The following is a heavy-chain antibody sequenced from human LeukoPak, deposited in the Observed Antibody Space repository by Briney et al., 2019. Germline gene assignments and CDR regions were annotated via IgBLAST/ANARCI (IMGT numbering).Heavy chain of an antibody. CDR1: GFTFSSYA. CDR3: AKVVYDSSGYFLKHFDY. D-gene: IGHD3-22*01. V-gene: IGHV3-23*01. CDR2: ISGSGGST. J-gene: IGHJ4*02. Sequence: GGSLRLSCAASGFTFSSYAMSWVRQAPGKGLEWVSAISGSGGSTYYADSVKGRFTISRDNSKNTPYLQMNSLRAEDTAVYYCAKVVYDSSGYFLKHFDYWGQGTLVTVSS.